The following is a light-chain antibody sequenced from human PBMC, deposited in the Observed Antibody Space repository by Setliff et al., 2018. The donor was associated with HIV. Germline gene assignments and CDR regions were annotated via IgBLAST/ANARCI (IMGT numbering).Light chain of an antibody. CDR3: ASYRPNDLGV. Sequence: QSVLVQPASVSGSPGQSVTVSCTGTSSDVGSYDFVSWYQQLPGKAPKLLIYDVSDRPSGVSHRFSGSESGNTASLTISGLQSEDEADYYCASYRPNDLGVFGTGTKVTVL. CDR2: DVS. J-gene: IGLJ1*01. V-gene: IGLV2-14*03. CDR1: SSDVGSYDF.